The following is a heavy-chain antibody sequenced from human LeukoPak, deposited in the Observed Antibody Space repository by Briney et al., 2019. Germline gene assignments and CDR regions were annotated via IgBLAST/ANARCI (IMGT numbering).Heavy chain of an antibody. V-gene: IGHV3-66*01. CDR2: IYSGGST. D-gene: IGHD3-10*01. CDR1: ELSVGSNY. Sequence: GGSLRLSCAASELSVGSNYMTWVRQAPGKGLEWVSLIYSGGSTYYADSVKGRFTISRDNSKNTLYLQMNSLRAEDTAVYYCAKDMAWFGDYWGQGTLVTVSS. J-gene: IGHJ4*02. CDR3: AKDMAWFGDY.